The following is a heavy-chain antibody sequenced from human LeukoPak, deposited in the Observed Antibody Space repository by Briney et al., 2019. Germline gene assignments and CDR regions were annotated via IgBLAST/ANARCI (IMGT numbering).Heavy chain of an antibody. D-gene: IGHD1-26*01. CDR2: IYPGDSDT. J-gene: IGHJ6*03. CDR3: ARQSGSYGLGYYYMDV. CDR1: GYSLTSYW. Sequence: GESLKISCKGSGYSLTSYWIGWVRQMPGKGLEWMGIIYPGDSDTRYSPSFQGQVTISADKSISTAYLQWSSLKASDTAMYYCARQSGSYGLGYYYMDVWGKGTTVTVSS. V-gene: IGHV5-51*01.